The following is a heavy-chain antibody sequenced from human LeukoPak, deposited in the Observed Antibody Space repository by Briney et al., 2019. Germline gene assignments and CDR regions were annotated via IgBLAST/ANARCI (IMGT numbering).Heavy chain of an antibody. D-gene: IGHD5-12*01. CDR2: ISYDGSNK. CDR1: GFTFSSYA. CDR3: ARDSGYDFGGHDY. Sequence: PGGSLRLSCAASGFTFSSYAMHWVRQAPGKGLEWVAVISYDGSNKYYADSVKGRFTISRDNSKNTLYLQMNSLRAEDTAVYYCARDSGYDFGGHDYWGQGTLVTVSS. J-gene: IGHJ4*02. V-gene: IGHV3-30*01.